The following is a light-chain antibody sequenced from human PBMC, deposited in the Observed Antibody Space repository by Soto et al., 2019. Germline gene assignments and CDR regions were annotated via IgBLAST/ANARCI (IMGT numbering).Light chain of an antibody. Sequence: EIVMTQSPAALSVSPGERATLSCRASQSVSGNLAWYQEKPGQPPRLLIYGASTRATGIPARFSGSGSGTEFTLTISSLQSEDFAVYYCQQYNDWPPWTFGQGTKVESK. CDR2: GAS. CDR1: QSVSGN. J-gene: IGKJ1*01. V-gene: IGKV3-15*01. CDR3: QQYNDWPPWT.